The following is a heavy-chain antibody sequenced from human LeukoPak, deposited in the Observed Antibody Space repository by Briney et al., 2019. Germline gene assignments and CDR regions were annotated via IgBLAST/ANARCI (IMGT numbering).Heavy chain of an antibody. J-gene: IGHJ6*03. CDR2: FDPEDGET. D-gene: IGHD3-3*01. Sequence: ASVKVSCKVSGYTLTELSMHWVRQAPGKGLEWMEGFDPEDGETIYAQKFQGRVTMTEDTSTDTAYMELSSLRSEDAAVYYCATIAVFWSGYHTTGGGSRRYYYMDVWGKGTTVTVSS. CDR1: GYTLTELS. CDR3: ATIAVFWSGYHTTGGGSRRYYYMDV. V-gene: IGHV1-24*01.